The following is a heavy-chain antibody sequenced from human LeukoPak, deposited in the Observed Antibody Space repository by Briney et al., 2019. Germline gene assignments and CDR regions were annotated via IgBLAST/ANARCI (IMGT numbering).Heavy chain of an antibody. CDR1: GGTFSSYA. CDR3: ARDRGYSYGRFDY. Sequence: ASVKVSCKASGGTFSSYAISGVRQAPGQGLEWMGGIIPIFGTANYAQKFQGRVTITTDESTSTAYMELSSLRSDDTAVYYCARDRGYSYGRFDYWGQGTLVTVSS. V-gene: IGHV1-69*05. D-gene: IGHD5-18*01. CDR2: IIPIFGTA. J-gene: IGHJ4*02.